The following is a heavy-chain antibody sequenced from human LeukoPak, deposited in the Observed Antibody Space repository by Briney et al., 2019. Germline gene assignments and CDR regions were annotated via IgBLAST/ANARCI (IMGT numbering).Heavy chain of an antibody. CDR2: ISSSGSTI. D-gene: IGHD6-13*01. V-gene: IGHV3-48*03. Sequence: GGSLRLSCAASGFTFSSYEMNWVRQAPGKGLEWVSYISSSGSTIYYADSVKGRFTISRDNAKNSLYLQMNSLRAEDTAVYYCARRQQLVDFDYWGQGTLVTVSS. J-gene: IGHJ4*02. CDR1: GFTFSSYE. CDR3: ARRQQLVDFDY.